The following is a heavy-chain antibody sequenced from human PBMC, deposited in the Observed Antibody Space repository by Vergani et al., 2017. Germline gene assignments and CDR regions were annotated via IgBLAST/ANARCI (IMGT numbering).Heavy chain of an antibody. D-gene: IGHD4-23*01. CDR3: AHXLNYGGNLGYYFDY. CDR1: GFSLSTSGVG. CDR2: IYWNDDK. V-gene: IGHV2-5*01. J-gene: IGHJ4*02. Sequence: QITLKESGPTLVKPTQTLTLTCTFSGFSLSTSGVGVGWIRQPPGKALEWLALIYWNDDKRYSPSLKSRLTITKDTSKNQVVLTMTNMDPVDTATYYCAHXLNYGGNLGYYFDYWGQGTLVTVSS.